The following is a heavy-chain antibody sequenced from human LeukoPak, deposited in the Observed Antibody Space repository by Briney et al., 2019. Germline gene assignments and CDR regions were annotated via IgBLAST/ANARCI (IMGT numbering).Heavy chain of an antibody. V-gene: IGHV3-21*04. J-gene: IGHJ4*02. D-gene: IGHD5-18*01. Sequence: PGGSLRLSCAASGFTVSSYSMNWVRQAPGQGLEWVSSISSSDSYIDYADSLKGRVTISRDNAKNSLYLQMNSLRAEDTAVYYCARDTVGGYSCYDCWGQGTLVTVSS. CDR1: GFTVSSYS. CDR3: ARDTVGGYSCYDC. CDR2: ISSSDSYI.